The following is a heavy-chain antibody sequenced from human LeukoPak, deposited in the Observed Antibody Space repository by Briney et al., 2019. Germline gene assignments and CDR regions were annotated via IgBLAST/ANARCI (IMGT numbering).Heavy chain of an antibody. D-gene: IGHD3-10*01. CDR1: GGSFSGYY. J-gene: IGHJ5*02. V-gene: IGHV4-34*01. CDR2: INHRGST. Sequence: SETLSLTCAVYGGSFSGYYWSWIRQPPGKGREWIGEINHRGSTNYNPSLKSRVTISVDTSKNQFSLKLSAVTAADTAVYYCARGDIYYGSGSYYKGRWFDPWGQGTLVTVSS. CDR3: ARGDIYYGSGSYYKGRWFDP.